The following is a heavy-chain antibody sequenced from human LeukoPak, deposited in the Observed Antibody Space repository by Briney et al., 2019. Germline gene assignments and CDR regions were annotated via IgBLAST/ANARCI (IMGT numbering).Heavy chain of an antibody. D-gene: IGHD2-15*01. Sequence: SETLSLTCTVSGGSISSYYWSWIRQPPGKGLEWIGYTYYSGSTYYNPSLKSRVTISVDTSKNQFSLKLSSVTAADTAVYYCARGIGYCSGGSCYSWYFDYWGQGTLVTVSS. J-gene: IGHJ4*02. V-gene: IGHV4-59*08. CDR1: GGSISSYY. CDR2: TYYSGST. CDR3: ARGIGYCSGGSCYSWYFDY.